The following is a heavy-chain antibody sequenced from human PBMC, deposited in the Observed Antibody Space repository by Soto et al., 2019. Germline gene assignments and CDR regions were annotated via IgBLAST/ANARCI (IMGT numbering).Heavy chain of an antibody. D-gene: IGHD3-3*01. Sequence: QLQESGPGLVKPSETLSLTCTVSSGSIINTNYNWAWIRQPPGKGLEWIGRIYYRGTTYYNASLKSRVTISVDPSNNRFSLSLRSVAAADTAAYYCARLKHDFWTGYLVDYWGQGTLVTVSS. J-gene: IGHJ4*02. CDR3: ARLKHDFWTGYLVDY. CDR2: IYYRGTT. CDR1: SGSIINTNYN. V-gene: IGHV4-39*01.